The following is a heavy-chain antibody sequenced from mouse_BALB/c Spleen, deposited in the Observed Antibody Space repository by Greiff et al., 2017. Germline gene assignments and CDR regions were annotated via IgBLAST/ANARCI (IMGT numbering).Heavy chain of an antibody. Sequence: VQVVESGPGLVAPSQSLSITRTVSGFSLTSYGVHWVRQPPGKGLEWLGVIWAGGSTNYNSALMSRLSISKDNSKSQVFLKMNSLQTDDTAMYYCAREGMRYYFDYWGQGTTLTVSS. V-gene: IGHV2-9*02. CDR3: AREGMRYYFDY. CDR2: IWAGGST. D-gene: IGHD2-10*02. CDR1: GFSLTSYG. J-gene: IGHJ2*01.